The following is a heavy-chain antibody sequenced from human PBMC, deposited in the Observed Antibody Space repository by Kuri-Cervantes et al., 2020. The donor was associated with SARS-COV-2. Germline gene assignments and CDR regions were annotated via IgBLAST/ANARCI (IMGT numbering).Heavy chain of an antibody. V-gene: IGHV4-34*01. J-gene: IGHJ5*02. CDR2: INHSGST. CDR1: GGSFSGYY. Sequence: SETLSLTCAVYGGSFSGYYWSWIRQPPGKGLEWIGEINHSGSTNYNPSLESRVTISVDTSKNQFSLKLSSVTAADTAVYYCARGGCSSTSCYSKHQKNWFDPWGQGTLVTVSS. CDR3: ARGGCSSTSCYSKHQKNWFDP. D-gene: IGHD2-2*01.